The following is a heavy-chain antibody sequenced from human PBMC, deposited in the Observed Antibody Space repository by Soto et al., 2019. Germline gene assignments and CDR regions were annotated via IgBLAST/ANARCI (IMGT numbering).Heavy chain of an antibody. J-gene: IGHJ4*02. V-gene: IGHV4-30-2*01. CDR1: GDTISTGGYT. Sequence: PSETLSLTCDVSGDTISTGGYTWAWIRQPPGKALEWIGRTYHSGNPYYNPSLKSRVTISVDRSKNQFSLKLSSVTAADTAVYYCARGGVDYYDSSGYYFSPYYFDYWGQGTLVTVSS. CDR3: ARGGVDYYDSSGYYFSPYYFDY. CDR2: TYHSGNP. D-gene: IGHD3-22*01.